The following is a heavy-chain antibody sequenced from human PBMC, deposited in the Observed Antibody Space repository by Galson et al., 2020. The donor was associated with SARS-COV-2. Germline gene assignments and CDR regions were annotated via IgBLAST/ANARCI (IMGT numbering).Heavy chain of an antibody. Sequence: GGSLRLSCAASGFTFSNYVMHWVRQAPGKGPEWVAVISSDGSNSFYADSLKGRFTISRDNSKSTLYLQMNRLRAEDTAVYYCARGGEWELPYYFDYWGQGTLVTVSS. CDR2: ISSDGSNS. J-gene: IGHJ4*02. V-gene: IGHV3-30*04. D-gene: IGHD1-26*01. CDR1: GFTFSNYV. CDR3: ARGGEWELPYYFDY.